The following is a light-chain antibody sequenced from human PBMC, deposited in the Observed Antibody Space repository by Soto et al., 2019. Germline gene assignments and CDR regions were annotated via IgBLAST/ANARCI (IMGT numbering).Light chain of an antibody. J-gene: IGLJ2*01. CDR3: AAWDDSPSAPSVA. Sequence: QSVLTQPPSAYGTPGQRVTISCSGSSSNIGSNYVYWYQQLPGTAPKLLIYRNNQRPSGVPDRFSGSKSGTSASLAISGLRSEDEADYYCAAWDDSPSAPSVAFGGGTKLTVL. V-gene: IGLV1-47*01. CDR2: RNN. CDR1: SSNIGSNY.